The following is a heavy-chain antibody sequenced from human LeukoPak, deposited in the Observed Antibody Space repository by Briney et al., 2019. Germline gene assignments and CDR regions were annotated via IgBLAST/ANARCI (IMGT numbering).Heavy chain of an antibody. CDR2: ISAYNGNT. CDR1: GYTFTSYG. Sequence: ASVKVSCKASGYTFTSYGISWVRPAPGQGLEWMGWISAYNGNTNYAQKLQGRVTMTTDTSTSTAYMELRCLRSDDTAVYYCARDQYYDSKGWFDPWGQGTLVTVSS. D-gene: IGHD3-22*01. CDR3: ARDQYYDSKGWFDP. J-gene: IGHJ5*02. V-gene: IGHV1-18*01.